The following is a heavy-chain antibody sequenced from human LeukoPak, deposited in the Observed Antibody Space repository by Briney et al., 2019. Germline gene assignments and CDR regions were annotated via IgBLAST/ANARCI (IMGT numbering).Heavy chain of an antibody. Sequence: PGGSLRLSCATSGFPFSDFSMSWVRQAPGKGLEWISTTNSGGTSTYYAESVKGRFTISRDNSKNTLYLQMSSLRVEETGVYYCAKQSYARSLGEGGPGTLVSVSS. CDR1: GFPFSDFS. D-gene: IGHD2-8*01. CDR3: AKQSYARSLGE. CDR2: TNSGGTST. J-gene: IGHJ4*02. V-gene: IGHV3-23*01.